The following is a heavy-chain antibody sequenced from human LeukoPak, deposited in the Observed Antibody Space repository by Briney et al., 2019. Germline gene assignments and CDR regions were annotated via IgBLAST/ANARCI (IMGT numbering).Heavy chain of an antibody. D-gene: IGHD2-15*01. CDR2: ISAYNGNT. CDR1: GYTFTSYG. V-gene: IGHV1-18*03. J-gene: IGHJ4*02. Sequence: GASVKVSCKASGYTFTSYGISWVRQAPGQGLEWMGWISAYNGNTNYAQKLQGRVTMTTDTSTSTAYMELRSLRSDDMAVYYCARDSPLYCSGGSCYPFDYWGQGTLVTVSS. CDR3: ARDSPLYCSGGSCYPFDY.